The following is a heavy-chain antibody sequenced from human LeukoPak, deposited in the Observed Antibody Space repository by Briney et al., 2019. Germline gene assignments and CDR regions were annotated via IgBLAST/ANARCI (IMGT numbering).Heavy chain of an antibody. V-gene: IGHV4-39*01. Sequence: SETLSLTCTVSGGSISSSSYCWGWIRQPPGKGLEWIGSIYYSGSTYHNPSLKSRVTISVDTSKNQFSLKLSSVTAADTAVYYCARPNYCSSTSCYHAFDIWGQGTMVTVSS. CDR2: IYYSGST. D-gene: IGHD2-2*01. CDR1: GGSISSSSYC. J-gene: IGHJ3*02. CDR3: ARPNYCSSTSCYHAFDI.